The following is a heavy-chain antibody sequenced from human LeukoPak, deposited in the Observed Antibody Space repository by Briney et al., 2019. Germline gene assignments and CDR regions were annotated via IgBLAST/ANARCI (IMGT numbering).Heavy chain of an antibody. CDR1: GSTFTSYD. CDR2: MNPNSGHT. D-gene: IGHD5-18*01. V-gene: IGHV1-8*01. CDR3: TRNTAGARYFQR. J-gene: IGHJ1*01. Sequence: VASVTVSCKASGSTFTSYDINWVRQATGQGLEWMGWMNPNSGHTGYAQKFQGRVTMTRNTSVSTAYMELSSLTSEDTAVYYCTRNTAGARYFQRWGQGTLVTVSS.